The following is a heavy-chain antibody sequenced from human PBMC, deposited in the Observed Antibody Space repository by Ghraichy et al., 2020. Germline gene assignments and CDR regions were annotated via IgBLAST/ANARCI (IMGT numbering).Heavy chain of an antibody. Sequence: SQTLSLTCAVYGGSFSGYFWSWIRQPPGKGLEWIGEISHRGTTTYSPSLSSRVTMSIDMSKNQFSLKLNSVTAADTAVYFCAGGDKYGLGSYLASWGQGTLVTVSS. D-gene: IGHD3-10*01. CDR3: AGGDKYGLGSYLAS. CDR2: ISHRGTT. V-gene: IGHV4-34*01. J-gene: IGHJ5*01. CDR1: GGSFSGYF.